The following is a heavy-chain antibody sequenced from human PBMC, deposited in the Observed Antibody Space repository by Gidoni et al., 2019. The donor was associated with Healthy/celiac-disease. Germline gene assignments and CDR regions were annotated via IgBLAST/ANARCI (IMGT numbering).Heavy chain of an antibody. CDR2: IDTSDSYH. D-gene: IGHD3-22*01. V-gene: IGHV5-10-1*03. CDR1: GYSFTSYW. J-gene: IGHJ5*02. CDR3: ARLKYYDSSGYAGWFDP. Sequence: EVQLVQSGAEVKKPGESLRISCKGSGYSFTSYWISWVRQMPGKGLEWMGRIDTSDSYHNYSPSFQGHVTISADKSISTAYLQWSSLKASDTAMYYCARLKYYDSSGYAGWFDPWGQGTLVTVSS.